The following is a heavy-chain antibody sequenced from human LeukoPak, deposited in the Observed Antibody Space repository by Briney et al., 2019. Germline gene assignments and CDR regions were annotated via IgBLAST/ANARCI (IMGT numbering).Heavy chain of an antibody. CDR2: ISYDGSNK. D-gene: IGHD6-19*01. CDR3: AKGPPWYSSGWYADY. V-gene: IGHV3-30*18. Sequence: GGSLRLSCAASGFTFSHYGMHWVRQAPGKGLEWVAVISYDGSNKYYADSVKGRFTISRDNSKNTLYLQMNSLRAEDTAVYYCAKGPPWYSSGWYADYWGQGTLVTVSS. J-gene: IGHJ4*02. CDR1: GFTFSHYG.